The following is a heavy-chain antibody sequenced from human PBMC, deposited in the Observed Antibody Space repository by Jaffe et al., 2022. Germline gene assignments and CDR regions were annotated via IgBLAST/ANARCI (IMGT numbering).Heavy chain of an antibody. CDR1: GFTFSSYA. V-gene: IGHV3-23*01. Sequence: EVQLLESGGGLVQPGGSLRLSCAASGFTFSSYAMSWVRQAPGKGLEWVSAISGSGGSTYYADSVKGRFTISRDNSKNTLYLQMNSLRAEDTAVYYCAPQDYDILTGYYTGGVRGYDVGYWGQGTLVTVSS. J-gene: IGHJ4*02. CDR3: APQDYDILTGYYTGGVRGYDVGY. D-gene: IGHD3-9*01. CDR2: ISGSGGST.